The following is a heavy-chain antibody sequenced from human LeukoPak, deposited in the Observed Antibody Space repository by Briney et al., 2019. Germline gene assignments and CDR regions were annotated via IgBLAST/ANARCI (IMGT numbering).Heavy chain of an antibody. CDR3: AKDIQWLVRGVYFDY. J-gene: IGHJ4*02. V-gene: IGHV3-9*01. CDR2: ISWNSGSI. D-gene: IGHD6-19*01. CDR1: GFTFDDYA. Sequence: GGSLRLSCAASGFTFDDYAMHWVRQAPGKGLEWVSGISWNSGSIGYADSVKGRFTISRDNAKNSLYLQMNSLRAEDTALYYCAKDIQWLVRGVYFDYWGQGTLVTVSS.